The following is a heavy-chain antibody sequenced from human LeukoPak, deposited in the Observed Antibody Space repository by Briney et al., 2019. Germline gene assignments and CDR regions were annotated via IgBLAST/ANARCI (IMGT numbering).Heavy chain of an antibody. V-gene: IGHV3-21*06. D-gene: IGHD1-26*01. CDR3: ARDPYSGSYSADVYYYMDV. CDR1: GFTFSSYS. J-gene: IGHJ6*03. CDR2: TTSSSSYI. Sequence: PGGSLRLSCAASGFTFSSYSMNWVRQAPGKGLEWVSSTTSSSSYIYYADSVKGRFTISRDHAKNSLYLQMNSLTAEDTAVYYCARDPYSGSYSADVYYYMDVWGKGTTVTVSS.